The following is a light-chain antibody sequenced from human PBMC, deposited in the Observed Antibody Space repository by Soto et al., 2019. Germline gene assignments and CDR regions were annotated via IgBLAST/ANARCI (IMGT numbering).Light chain of an antibody. J-gene: IGKJ1*01. Sequence: EIVLTQSPGTLSVSPGDRVTLSCRASQSISINLAWYQHKPGQAPRLLIHAGSTRATGIPARISGSGSGTEFTLTISILQSEDFAVYYCQQFRNWPWTFGQGTKVEV. CDR3: QQFRNWPWT. V-gene: IGKV3D-15*01. CDR1: QSISIN. CDR2: AGS.